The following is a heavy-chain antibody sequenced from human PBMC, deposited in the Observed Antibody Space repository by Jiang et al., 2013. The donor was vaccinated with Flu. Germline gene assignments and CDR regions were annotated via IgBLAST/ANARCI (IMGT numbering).Heavy chain of an antibody. Sequence: VQLVESGGGLVQPGGSLRLSCAASGFTFSSYAMSWVRQAPGKGLEWVSAISGSGGSTYYADSVKGRFTISRDNSKNTLYLQMNSLRAEDTAVYYCAKFGIFGVVKGGWFDPWGQGTLVTVSS. J-gene: IGHJ5*02. D-gene: IGHD3-3*01. V-gene: IGHV3-23*04. CDR3: AKFGIFGVVKGGWFDP. CDR1: GFTFSSYA. CDR2: ISGSGGST.